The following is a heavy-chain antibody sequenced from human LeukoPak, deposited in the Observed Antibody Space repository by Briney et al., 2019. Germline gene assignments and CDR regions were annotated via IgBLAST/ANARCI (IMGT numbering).Heavy chain of an antibody. D-gene: IGHD1-26*01. CDR1: GGSISSSSYY. Sequence: PSETLSLTCTVSGGSISSSSYYWGWIRQPPGKGLEWIGSIYYSGSTYYNPSLKSRVTISVDTSKNQFSLKLSSVTAADTAVYYCARDISGSHPHGTFDIWGQGTMVTVSS. CDR3: ARDISGSHPHGTFDI. CDR2: IYYSGST. V-gene: IGHV4-39*02. J-gene: IGHJ3*02.